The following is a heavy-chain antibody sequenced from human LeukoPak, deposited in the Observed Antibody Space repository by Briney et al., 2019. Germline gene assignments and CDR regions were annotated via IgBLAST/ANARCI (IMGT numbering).Heavy chain of an antibody. D-gene: IGHD6-19*01. CDR1: GGSISSSSYY. J-gene: IGHJ5*02. V-gene: IGHV4-39*01. Sequence: SETLSLTCTVSGGSISSSSYYWGWIRQPPGKGLEWIGSIYYSGSTYYNPSLKSRVTISVDTSKNQFSLKLSSVTAADTAVYYCAGDLGIAVAKTISTWFDPWGQGTLVTVSS. CDR2: IYYSGST. CDR3: AGDLGIAVAKTISTWFDP.